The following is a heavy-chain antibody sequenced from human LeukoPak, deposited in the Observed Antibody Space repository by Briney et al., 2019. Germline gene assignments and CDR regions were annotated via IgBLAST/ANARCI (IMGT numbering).Heavy chain of an antibody. D-gene: IGHD6-13*01. CDR1: GGSISSYY. V-gene: IGHV4-59*01. CDR3: ARGGSRVPYWYFDL. CDR2: IYYRGST. J-gene: IGHJ2*01. Sequence: SETLSLTCTVSGGSISSYYWSWIRQPPGKGLEWIGYIYYRGSTNYNPSLKSRVTISVDTSKNQFSLKLSSVTAADTAVYYCARGGSRVPYWYFDLWGRGTLVTVSS.